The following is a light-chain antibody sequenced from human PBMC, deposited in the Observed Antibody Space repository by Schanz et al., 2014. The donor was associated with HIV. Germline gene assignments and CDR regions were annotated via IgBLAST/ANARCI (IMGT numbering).Light chain of an antibody. CDR3: ATWDDSLNGVV. V-gene: IGLV1-44*01. CDR2: NND. Sequence: QSVLTQPPSASGTPGQRVTISCSGTNANIGSNTVNWYRQFPGTAPKQLIYNNDQRPSGVPDRFSGSKSGTSASLAISGLQSDDEAHYYCATWDDSLNGVVFGGGTKLTVL. J-gene: IGLJ2*01. CDR1: NANIGSNT.